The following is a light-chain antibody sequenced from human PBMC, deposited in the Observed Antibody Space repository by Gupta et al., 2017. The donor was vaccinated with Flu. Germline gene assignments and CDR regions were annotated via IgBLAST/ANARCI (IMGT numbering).Light chain of an antibody. CDR1: FSDVCSSNL. Sequence: QSALPQPSSSSWSPGQSVTISCAGTFSDVCSSNLVFLYQQHPGKAPKLMIYDVNKRPSGLPERSSGSKSGNTASMTVAGHQVEDEADYYRSAYVRSNNVYVFGTGTTVTVL. J-gene: IGLJ1*01. CDR2: DVN. V-gene: IGLV2-8*01. CDR3: SAYVRSNNVYV.